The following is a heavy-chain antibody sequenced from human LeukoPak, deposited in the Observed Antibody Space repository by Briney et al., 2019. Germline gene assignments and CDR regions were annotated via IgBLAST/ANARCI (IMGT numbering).Heavy chain of an antibody. CDR2: ISAYNGNT. CDR1: GYTFTNYG. D-gene: IGHD2-2*01. CDR3: ARDLLYCSSTSCYGDPYYYGMDV. J-gene: IGHJ6*02. V-gene: IGHV1-18*01. Sequence: ASVKVSCKASGYTFTNYGINWVRQAPGQGLEWMGWISAYNGNTNYAQKLQGRVTMTTDTSTTTAYMELSSLRSDDTALYYCARDLLYCSSTSCYGDPYYYGMDVWAKGPRSPSP.